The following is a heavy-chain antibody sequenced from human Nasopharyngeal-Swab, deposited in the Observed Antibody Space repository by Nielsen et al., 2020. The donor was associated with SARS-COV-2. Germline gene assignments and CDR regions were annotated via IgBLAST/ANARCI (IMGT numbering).Heavy chain of an antibody. D-gene: IGHD2/OR15-2a*01. V-gene: IGHV3-7*01. Sequence: GESLKISCAASGFTYWMNWVRQAPGKGLEWVGNIGQDGGGKKYVDSVKGRFTISRDNANNLLYLQMNNLRAEDTAVYYCVRDRGYYTFTDWGQGTLVTVSS. CDR3: VRDRGYYTFTD. CDR2: IGQDGGGK. J-gene: IGHJ4*02. CDR1: GFTYW.